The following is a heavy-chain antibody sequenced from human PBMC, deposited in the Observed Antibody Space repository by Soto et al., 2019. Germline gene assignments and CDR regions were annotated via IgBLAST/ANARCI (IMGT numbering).Heavy chain of an antibody. J-gene: IGHJ4*02. CDR1: GFTFSDFH. D-gene: IGHD3-16*02. V-gene: IGHV3-11*01. CDR2: ISADGATT. CDR3: ARSIIDAYYFDY. Sequence: GGSLRLSCVASGFTFSDFHMTWIRQTPGKGLEWLSYISADGATTFYVDSVKGRFIISRDNTKKLLSLEMNNLRAEDTAVYYCARSIIDAYYFDYWGQGTLVTVSS.